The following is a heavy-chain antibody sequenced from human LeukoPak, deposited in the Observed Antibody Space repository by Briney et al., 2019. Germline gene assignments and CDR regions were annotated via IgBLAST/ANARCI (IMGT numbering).Heavy chain of an antibody. CDR3: ARRMAATTPGHY. V-gene: IGHV4-39*01. J-gene: IGHJ4*02. CDR2: ISYSGST. CDR1: GGSISGSSYY. D-gene: IGHD2-15*01. Sequence: SETLSLTCTVSGGSISGSSYYRGWSRQPPGGGLEWIGSISYSGSTYYNPSLKSRVTISVDTSKNQFSLKLRSVTAADTAVYYCARRMAATTPGHYWGQGTLVTISS.